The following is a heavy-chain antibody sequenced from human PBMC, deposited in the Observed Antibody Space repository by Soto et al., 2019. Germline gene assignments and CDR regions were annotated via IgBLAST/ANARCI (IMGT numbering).Heavy chain of an antibody. CDR2: VYSSGST. D-gene: IGHD2-8*01. CDR3: ARHLPNYYYYYMDV. CDR1: GGSFSGYY. V-gene: IGHV4-59*08. J-gene: IGHJ6*03. Sequence: PSETLSLTCAVYGGSFSGYYWSWIRQFPGKGLEWIGYVYSSGSTKHNPSLKSRVTISVDTAKNQFSLKLSSVTAADTAIYYCARHLPNYYYYYMDVWGKGTTVTVSS.